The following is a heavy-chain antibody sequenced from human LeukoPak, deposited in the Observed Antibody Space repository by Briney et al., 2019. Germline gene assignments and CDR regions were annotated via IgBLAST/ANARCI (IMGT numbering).Heavy chain of an antibody. J-gene: IGHJ4*02. D-gene: IGHD5-18*01. V-gene: IGHV1-18*01. CDR1: GYTFTSYG. CDR3: AREGYSYGRKLFDY. CDR2: ISAYNGNT. Sequence: ASVKVSCKASGYTFTSYGISWVRRAPGQGLEWMGWISAYNGNTNYAQKLQGRVTMTTDTSTSTAYMELRSLRSDDTAVYYCAREGYSYGRKLFDYWGQGTLVTVSS.